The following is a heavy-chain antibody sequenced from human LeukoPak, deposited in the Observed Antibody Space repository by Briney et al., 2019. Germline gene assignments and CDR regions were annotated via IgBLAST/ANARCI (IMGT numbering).Heavy chain of an antibody. CDR3: ATTERLAARLFVIIDYYYGMEV. CDR2: IIPIFGTA. Sequence: SVKVSCNASGGTFSRYAISWVRQAPGQGLEWMGGIIPIFGTANQEQKCQGRVTITADESTSTAYMELSRLRSEDTAVYYCATTERLAARLFVIIDYYYGMEVWGKGTTGTVSS. J-gene: IGHJ6*04. D-gene: IGHD3-10*01. CDR1: GGTFSRYA. V-gene: IGHV1-69*13.